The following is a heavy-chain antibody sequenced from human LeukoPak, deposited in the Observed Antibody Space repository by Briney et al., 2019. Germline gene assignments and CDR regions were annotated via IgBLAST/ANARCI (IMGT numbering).Heavy chain of an antibody. CDR1: GFTFSSYS. J-gene: IGHJ4*02. D-gene: IGHD2-8*01. CDR3: ARVLRRMLAEDFDY. CDR2: ISSSSSYI. V-gene: IGHV3-21*01. Sequence: GGSLRLSCAASGFTFSSYSMNWVRQAPGKGLEWVSSISSSSSYIYYADSVKGRFTISRDNDKNSLYLQMNSLRAEDTAVYYCARVLRRMLAEDFDYWGQGTLVTVSS.